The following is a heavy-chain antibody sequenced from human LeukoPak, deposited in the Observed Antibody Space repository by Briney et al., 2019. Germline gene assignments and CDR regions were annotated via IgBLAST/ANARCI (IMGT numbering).Heavy chain of an antibody. J-gene: IGHJ5*02. CDR1: GASIRTYY. CDR3: ANRGYYHKWFDP. D-gene: IGHD3-22*01. V-gene: IGHV4-59*01. Sequence: SETLSLTCSVSGASIRTYYWSWIRQPPGEGLEWIGDIYYSGSTTYNPSLKSRINMSINTSKNQFSLKLNSVTAADTAVYFCANRGYYHKWFDPWGQGTLVTVSS. CDR2: IYYSGST.